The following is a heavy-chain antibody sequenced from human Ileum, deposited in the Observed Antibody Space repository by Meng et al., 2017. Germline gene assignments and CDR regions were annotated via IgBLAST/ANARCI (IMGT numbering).Heavy chain of an antibody. CDR3: ARHLGYCSGGSCHQ. J-gene: IGHJ4*02. CDR2: ISSGSDYV. D-gene: IGHD2-15*01. Sequence: EVQLVESGGGLAKPGGSLRLSCAASGFPFSSHSMNWIRQAPGKSLEWVSFISSGSDYVYYGDSVRGRFTVSRDNAKNALYLQMDSLRVEDTALYFCARHLGYCSGGSCHQWGQGILVTVSS. CDR1: GFPFSSHS. V-gene: IGHV3-21*04.